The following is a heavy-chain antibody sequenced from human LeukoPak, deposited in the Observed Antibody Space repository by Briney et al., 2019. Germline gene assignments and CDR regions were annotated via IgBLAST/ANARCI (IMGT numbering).Heavy chain of an antibody. D-gene: IGHD6-13*01. CDR3: AREGMASSWSLFDY. CDR2: MNPNSGNT. V-gene: IGHV1-8*01. J-gene: IGHJ4*02. CDR1: GYTFTSYD. Sequence: VASVKVSCKASGYTFTSYDINWVRQATGQGLEWMGWMNPNSGNTGYAQKFQGRVTMTRNTSISTAYMELSSLRSEDTAVYYCAREGMASSWSLFDYWGQGTLVTVSS.